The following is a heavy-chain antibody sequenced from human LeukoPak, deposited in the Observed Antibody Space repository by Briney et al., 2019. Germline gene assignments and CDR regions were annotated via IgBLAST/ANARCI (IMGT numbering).Heavy chain of an antibody. J-gene: IGHJ5*02. CDR1: GFTFSGYW. V-gene: IGHV3-74*01. CDR2: INIDRATT. D-gene: IGHD1-26*01. Sequence: PGGFLRLSCAASGFTFSGYWMHWVRQAPGKGLEWVSRINIDRATTNYADSVKGRFTISRDNAKNTLHLQMNSLYYCVRGAVGTGVWFDPWGQGTLVTVSS. CDR3: GVWFDP.